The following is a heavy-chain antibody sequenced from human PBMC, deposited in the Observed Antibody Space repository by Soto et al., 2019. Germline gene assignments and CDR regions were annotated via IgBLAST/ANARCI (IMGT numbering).Heavy chain of an antibody. D-gene: IGHD3-9*01. CDR2: INHSGST. CDR3: ARNTKYYDILTGYYMRYYYYGMDV. V-gene: IGHV4-34*01. Sequence: SETLSLTCAVYGGSFSGYYWSWIRQPPGKGLEWIGEINHSGSTNYNPSLKSRVTISVDTSKNQFCLKLSSVTAADTAVYYCARNTKYYDILTGYYMRYYYYGMDVWGQGTTVTVSS. CDR1: GGSFSGYY. J-gene: IGHJ6*02.